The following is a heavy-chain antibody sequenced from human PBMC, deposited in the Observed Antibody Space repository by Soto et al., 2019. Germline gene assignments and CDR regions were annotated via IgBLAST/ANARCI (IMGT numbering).Heavy chain of an antibody. CDR3: VRQQYDFLVDP. J-gene: IGHJ5*02. Sequence: AGSLRPSCAASVFRSSTYNMNWVRQAPGKGLEWVSSIDASSTHIYYADSVKGRFTISGDNGKSSLYLQMDSLRAEDTALYYCVRQQYDFLVDPWGQGTLVTVSS. CDR1: VFRSSTYN. D-gene: IGHD3-16*01. CDR2: IDASSTHI. V-gene: IGHV3-21*01.